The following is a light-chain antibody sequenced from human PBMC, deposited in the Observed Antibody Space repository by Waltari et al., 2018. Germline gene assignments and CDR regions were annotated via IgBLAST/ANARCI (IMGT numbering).Light chain of an antibody. V-gene: IGKV1-12*01. CDR1: QDISRW. CDR3: QQANSFPLT. J-gene: IGKJ4*01. CDR2: AAS. Sequence: DIQMTQFPSSVSASVGDRVTITCRASQDISRWLAWYQQKPGKAPKFLIYAASNLQSCVPSRFSGTGSGTDFTLTISSLQPEDFVTYYCQQANSFPLTFGGGTKVEIK.